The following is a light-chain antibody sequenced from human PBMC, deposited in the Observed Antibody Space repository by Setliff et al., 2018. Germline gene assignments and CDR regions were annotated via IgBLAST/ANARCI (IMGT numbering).Light chain of an antibody. V-gene: IGLV2-14*01. J-gene: IGLJ1*01. CDR2: EVS. CDR3: CSYAGSWFYV. Sequence: QSVLTQPASVSGSPGQSITISCTGTSSDVGGYNYVSWYQQHPGKAPKLMIYEVSNRPSGVSNRFSGSKSANTASLTISGLQAEDEADYYCCSYAGSWFYVFGTGTKVTVL. CDR1: SSDVGGYNY.